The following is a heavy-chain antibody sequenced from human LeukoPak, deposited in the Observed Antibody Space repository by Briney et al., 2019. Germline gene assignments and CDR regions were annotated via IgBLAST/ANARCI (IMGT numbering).Heavy chain of an antibody. Sequence: ASVKVSCKASGYTFPSYYMHWVRQAPGQGLEWMGIINPSGGSTSYAQKFQGRVTMTRDTSTSTVYMELSSLRSEDTAVYYCALVVTPIGYFDLWGRGTLVTVSS. J-gene: IGHJ2*01. D-gene: IGHD4-23*01. CDR1: GYTFPSYY. CDR3: ALVVTPIGYFDL. CDR2: INPSGGST. V-gene: IGHV1-46*01.